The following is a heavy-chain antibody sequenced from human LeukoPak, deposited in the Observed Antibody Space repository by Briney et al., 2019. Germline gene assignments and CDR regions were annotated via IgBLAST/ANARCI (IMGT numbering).Heavy chain of an antibody. CDR3: AREGASTTVTTLPDY. CDR2: ISAYNGNT. CDR1: GYTFTSYD. J-gene: IGHJ4*02. Sequence: GASVKVSCKASGYTFTSYDINWVRQATGQGLEWMGWISAYNGNTNYAQKLQGRVTMTTDTSTSTAYMELRSLRSDDTAVYYCAREGASTTVTTLPDYWGQGTLVTVSS. D-gene: IGHD4-17*01. V-gene: IGHV1-18*01.